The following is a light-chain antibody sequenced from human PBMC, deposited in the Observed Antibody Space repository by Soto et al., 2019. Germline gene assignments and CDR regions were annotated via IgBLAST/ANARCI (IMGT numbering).Light chain of an antibody. CDR1: SSDVGVYDY. CDR3: CSYAGSYTYV. V-gene: IGLV2-11*01. CDR2: DVS. Sequence: QSVLTQPRSVSGSPGQSVTISCTGTSSDVGVYDYVSWYQQHPGKAPSVLIFDVSERPSGVPDRFSGSKSGDTASLTISALQAEDEADYYCCSYAGSYTYVFGSGAKVTVL. J-gene: IGLJ1*01.